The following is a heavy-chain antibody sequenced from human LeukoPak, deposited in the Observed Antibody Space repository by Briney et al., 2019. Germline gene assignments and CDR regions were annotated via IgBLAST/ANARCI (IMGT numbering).Heavy chain of an antibody. V-gene: IGHV4-59*01. CDR2: IYYSGST. Sequence: PSETLSLTCTVSGGSISSYYWSWIRQPPGKGLEWIGYIYYSGSTNYNPSLKSRVTIPVDTSKNQFSLKLSSVTAADTAVYYCARALARYDFDYWGQGTLVTVFS. J-gene: IGHJ4*02. CDR1: GGSISSYY. CDR3: ARALARYDFDY. D-gene: IGHD3-3*01.